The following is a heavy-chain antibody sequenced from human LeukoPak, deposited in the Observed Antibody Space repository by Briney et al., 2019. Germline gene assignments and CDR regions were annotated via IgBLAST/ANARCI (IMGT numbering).Heavy chain of an antibody. Sequence: ASVKVSCKVSGYTLTELFMHWVRQAPGKGLEWMGGFDPEDGETIYAQKFQGRVTMTEDTSTDTDYMELSSLRSEDPDVSYCATVILQYYYGSGSPFDYWGQGTLVTVSS. CDR1: GYTLTELF. V-gene: IGHV1-24*01. CDR3: ATVILQYYYGSGSPFDY. J-gene: IGHJ4*02. D-gene: IGHD3-10*01. CDR2: FDPEDGET.